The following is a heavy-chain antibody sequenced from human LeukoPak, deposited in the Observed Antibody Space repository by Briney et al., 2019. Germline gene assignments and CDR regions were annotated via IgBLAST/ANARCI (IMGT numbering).Heavy chain of an antibody. V-gene: IGHV3-9*01. Sequence: HTGGSLRLSCAASGFTFDDYAMHWVRQAPGKGLEWVSGISWNSGSIGYADSVKGRFTISRDNAKNSLYLQMNSLRAEDTALYYCAKGGYGSGSYYGMDVWGQGTTVTVSS. CDR2: ISWNSGSI. J-gene: IGHJ6*02. CDR3: AKGGYGSGSYYGMDV. D-gene: IGHD3-10*01. CDR1: GFTFDDYA.